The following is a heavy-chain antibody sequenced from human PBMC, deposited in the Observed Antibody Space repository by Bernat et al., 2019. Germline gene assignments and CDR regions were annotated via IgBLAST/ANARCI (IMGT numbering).Heavy chain of an antibody. D-gene: IGHD3-10*01. CDR2: IGTAGDT. J-gene: IGHJ4*02. CDR1: GFTFSSYD. Sequence: EVQLVESGGGLVQPGGSLRLSCAASGFTFSSYDMHWVRQATGKGLEWVSAIGTAGDTYYPGSVKGRFTISRENAKNSLYLQMNSLRAGDTAVYYCARGEHQYYYGSGTYFDYWGQGTLVTVSS. CDR3: ARGEHQYYYGSGTYFDY. V-gene: IGHV3-13*04.